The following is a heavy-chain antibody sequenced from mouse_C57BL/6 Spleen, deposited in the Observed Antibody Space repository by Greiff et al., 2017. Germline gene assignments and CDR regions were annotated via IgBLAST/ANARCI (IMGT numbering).Heavy chain of an antibody. D-gene: IGHD1-1*01. J-gene: IGHJ3*01. Sequence: QVQLQQSGPGLVQPSQSLSITCTVSGFSLTSYGVHWVRQSPGKGLEWLGVIWSGGSTDYNAAFISRLSISKDNSKSQVFFKMNSLQADDTAIYYCASSYYGSSYWFAYWGQGTLVTVSA. V-gene: IGHV2-2*01. CDR1: GFSLTSYG. CDR2: IWSGGST. CDR3: ASSYYGSSYWFAY.